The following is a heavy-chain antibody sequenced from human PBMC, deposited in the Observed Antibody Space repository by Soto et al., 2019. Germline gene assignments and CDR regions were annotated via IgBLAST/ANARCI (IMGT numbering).Heavy chain of an antibody. V-gene: IGHV4-34*01. CDR3: ARGKRWLQSTNFDY. CDR1: GGSFSGYY. Sequence: SETLSLTCAVYGGSFSGYYWSWIRQPPGKGLEWIGEINHSVSTNYNPSLKSRVTISVDTSKNQFSLKLSSVTAADTAVYYCARGKRWLQSTNFDYWGQGTLVTVSS. CDR2: INHSVST. D-gene: IGHD5-12*01. J-gene: IGHJ4*02.